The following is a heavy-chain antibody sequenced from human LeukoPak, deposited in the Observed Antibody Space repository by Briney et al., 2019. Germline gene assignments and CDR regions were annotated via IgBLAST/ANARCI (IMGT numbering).Heavy chain of an antibody. CDR2: ISAYNGNT. Sequence: ASVTVSCKASGYTFTSYGISWVRQAPGQGLEWMGWISAYNGNTNYAQKLQGRVTMTTDTSTSTAYMELRSLRSDDTAVYYCARDRVPAAIRDYYYYYMDVWGKGTTVTVSS. D-gene: IGHD2-2*02. CDR3: ARDRVPAAIRDYYYYYMDV. J-gene: IGHJ6*03. V-gene: IGHV1-18*01. CDR1: GYTFTSYG.